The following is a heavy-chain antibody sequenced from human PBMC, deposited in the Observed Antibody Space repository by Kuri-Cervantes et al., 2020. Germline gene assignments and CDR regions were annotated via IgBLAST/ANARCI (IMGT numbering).Heavy chain of an antibody. V-gene: IGHV3-30-3*01. Sequence: GESLKISCAASGFTFSSYAMSWVRQAPGKGLEWVAVISYDGSNKYYADSMKGRFTISRDNSKNTLYLQMNSLRAEDTAVYYCAKDGGIVVAKYYFDYWGQGTLVTVSS. D-gene: IGHD3-22*01. J-gene: IGHJ4*02. CDR1: GFTFSSYA. CDR3: AKDGGIVVAKYYFDY. CDR2: ISYDGSNK.